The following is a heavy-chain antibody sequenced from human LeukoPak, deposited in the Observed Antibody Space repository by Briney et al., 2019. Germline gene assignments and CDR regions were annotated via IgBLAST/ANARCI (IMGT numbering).Heavy chain of an antibody. J-gene: IGHJ4*02. V-gene: IGHV1-3*01. Sequence: ASVKVSCKASGYTFTSYAMHRVRQAPGQRLEWMGWINAGNGNTKYSQKFQGRVTITRDTSASTAYMELSSLRSEDTAVYYCARDRIVGARVLDYWGQGTLVTVSS. CDR3: ARDRIVGARVLDY. D-gene: IGHD1-26*01. CDR1: GYTFTSYA. CDR2: INAGNGNT.